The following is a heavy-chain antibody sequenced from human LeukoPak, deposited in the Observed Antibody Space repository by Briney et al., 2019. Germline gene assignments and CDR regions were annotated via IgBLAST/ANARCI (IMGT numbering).Heavy chain of an antibody. Sequence: PGRSLRLSCAASGFTFSSYAMHWVRQAPGKGLEWVAVISYDGSNKYYADSVKGRFTISRDNSKNTLYLQMNNLRAEDTAVYYCARVSSYGNNWFDPWGQGTLVTVSS. J-gene: IGHJ5*02. V-gene: IGHV3-30-3*01. CDR2: ISYDGSNK. CDR1: GFTFSSYA. CDR3: ARVSSYGNNWFDP. D-gene: IGHD5-18*01.